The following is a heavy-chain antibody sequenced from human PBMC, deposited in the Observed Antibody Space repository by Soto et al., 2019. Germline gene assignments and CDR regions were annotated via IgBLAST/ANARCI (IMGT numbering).Heavy chain of an antibody. CDR2: IDPGDSST. D-gene: IGHD1-26*01. Sequence: GESLKISCQGSGYSFTSYWISWVRQMPGKGLEWMGKIDPGDSSTNYSPSFRGHITISVDRSINTAHLQFSSLKAADTAVYYCARLEKWYYNYYGLDVWGQGTMVTVSS. V-gene: IGHV5-10-1*01. J-gene: IGHJ6*02. CDR3: ARLEKWYYNYYGLDV. CDR1: GYSFTSYW.